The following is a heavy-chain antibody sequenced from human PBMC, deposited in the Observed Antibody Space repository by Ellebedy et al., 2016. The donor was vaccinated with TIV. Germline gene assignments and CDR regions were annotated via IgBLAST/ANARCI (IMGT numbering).Heavy chain of an antibody. V-gene: IGHV1-69*13. CDR2: IIPIFGTA. Sequence: SVKVSCXASGGTFSSYAISWVRQAPGQGLEWMGGIIPIFGTANYAQKFQGRVTITADESTSTAYMELRSLRSEDTAVYYCATEWGTPPHYYGMDVWGQGTTVTVSS. CDR3: ATEWGTPPHYYGMDV. D-gene: IGHD3-16*01. J-gene: IGHJ6*02. CDR1: GGTFSSYA.